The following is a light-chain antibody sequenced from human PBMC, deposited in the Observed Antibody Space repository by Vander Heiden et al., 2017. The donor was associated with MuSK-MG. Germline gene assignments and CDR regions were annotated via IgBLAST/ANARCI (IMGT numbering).Light chain of an antibody. CDR1: SSDVGGYNY. CDR2: DVS. V-gene: IGLV2-14*03. CDR3: SSYTSDSTVV. Sequence: QSALTQPASVSGSPGQSITISCSGTSSDVGGYNYVSWYQQHPGKAPKLRIYDVSNRPSGVSDRFSGSKSGNTASLTISGLQAEDEADYYCSSYTSDSTVVFGGGTKLTGL. J-gene: IGLJ2*01.